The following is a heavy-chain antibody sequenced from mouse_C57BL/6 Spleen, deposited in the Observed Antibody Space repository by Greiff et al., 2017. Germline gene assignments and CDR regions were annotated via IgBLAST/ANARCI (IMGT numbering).Heavy chain of an antibody. CDR3: TREGDGYYPYYFDY. CDR1: GYTFTDYE. J-gene: IGHJ2*01. V-gene: IGHV1-15*01. CDR2: IDPETGGT. D-gene: IGHD2-3*01. Sequence: QVPLQQSGAELVRPGASVTLSCKASGYTFTDYEMHWVKQTPVHGLEWIGAIDPETGGTAYNQKFKGKAILTADKSSSSAYMELRSLTSEDSAVYVCTREGDGYYPYYFDYWGQGTTLTVSS.